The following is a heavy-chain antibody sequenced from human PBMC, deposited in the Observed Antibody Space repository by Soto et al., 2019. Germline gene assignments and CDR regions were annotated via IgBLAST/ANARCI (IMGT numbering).Heavy chain of an antibody. CDR1: GYTFTSYG. CDR2: ISAYNGNT. CDR3: ARDSFIVVVPAPNCSDP. Sequence: ASVKVSCKASGYTFTSYGISWVRQAPGQGLEWMGWISAYNGNTNYAQKLQGRVTMTTDTSTSTAYMELRSLRSDDTAVYYCARDSFIVVVPAPNCSDPWGQRTLVTVSS. D-gene: IGHD2-2*01. J-gene: IGHJ5*02. V-gene: IGHV1-18*04.